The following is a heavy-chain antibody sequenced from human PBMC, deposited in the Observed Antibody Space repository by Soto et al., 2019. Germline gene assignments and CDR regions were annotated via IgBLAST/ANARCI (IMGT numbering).Heavy chain of an antibody. D-gene: IGHD2-21*01. Sequence: QVQLVQSGAEVQKPGSSVKVSCKASGGTFSSYTISWVRQAPGQGLEWMGRIIPILGIANYAQKFQGRVTITADKSTSTAYMELSSLRSEDTAVYYCARDLWSSISFAFDIWGQGTMVTVSS. J-gene: IGHJ3*02. CDR3: ARDLWSSISFAFDI. V-gene: IGHV1-69*08. CDR2: IIPILGIA. CDR1: GGTFSSYT.